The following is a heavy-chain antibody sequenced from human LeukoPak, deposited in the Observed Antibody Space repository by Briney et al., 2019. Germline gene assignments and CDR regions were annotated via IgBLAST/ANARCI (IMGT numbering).Heavy chain of an antibody. J-gene: IGHJ6*02. D-gene: IGHD2-21*02. CDR3: AAADSYYYYGMDV. V-gene: IGHV1-58*01. CDR1: GFTFTSSA. Sequence: GAPVKGSCKASGFTFTSSALQWVRQARGQSPEWVGWIVVGSGNTNYAQKFQGRVTITRDMSTSTAYMELSSLRSEDTAVYYCAAADSYYYYGMDVWGQGTTVTVSS. CDR2: IVVGSGNT.